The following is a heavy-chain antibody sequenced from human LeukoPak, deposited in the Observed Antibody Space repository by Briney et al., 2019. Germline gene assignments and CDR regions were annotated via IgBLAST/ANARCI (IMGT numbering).Heavy chain of an antibody. V-gene: IGHV4-59*12. CDR2: IYYSGST. Sequence: SETLSLTCTVSGGSIGSYYWSWIRQPPGKGLEWIGSIYYSGSTYYNPSLKSRVTISVDTSKNQFSLKLSSVTAADTAVYYCARDYYDSSGYSVPGSFDPWGQGTLVTVSS. D-gene: IGHD3-22*01. J-gene: IGHJ5*02. CDR1: GGSIGSYY. CDR3: ARDYYDSSGYSVPGSFDP.